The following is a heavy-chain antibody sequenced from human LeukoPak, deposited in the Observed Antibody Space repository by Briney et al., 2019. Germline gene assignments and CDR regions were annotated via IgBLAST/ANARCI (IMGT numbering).Heavy chain of an antibody. V-gene: IGHV3-7*01. J-gene: IGHJ4*02. CDR2: INQDGSDK. D-gene: IGHD2-21*01. Sequence: GGSLRLSCAASGFTFSSYWMSWVRQAPGKGLEWVANINQDGSDKKYVDSVKGRFTISRDNAKNPQYLQMNSLRVEDTAVYYCARSLWPEDYWGQGTLVTVSS. CDR3: ARSLWPEDY. CDR1: GFTFSSYW.